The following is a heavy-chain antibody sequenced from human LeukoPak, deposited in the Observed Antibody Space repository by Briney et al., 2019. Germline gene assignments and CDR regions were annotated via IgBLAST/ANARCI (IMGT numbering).Heavy chain of an antibody. V-gene: IGHV4-59*08. CDR2: IYHSGTT. D-gene: IGHD4-17*01. Sequence: SETLSLTCIVSGGSIGSYYWSWIRQPPGKGLECIGYIYHSGTTNYNPSLKSRVTISADTSKNQFSLKLTSVTAADTAIYYCARQRDYADYLDAFDVWGQGTMVTVSS. J-gene: IGHJ3*01. CDR1: GGSIGSYY. CDR3: ARQRDYADYLDAFDV.